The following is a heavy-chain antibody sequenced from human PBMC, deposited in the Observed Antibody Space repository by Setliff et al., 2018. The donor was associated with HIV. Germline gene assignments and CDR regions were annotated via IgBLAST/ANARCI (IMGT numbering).Heavy chain of an antibody. CDR3: ARGSSVGWEVLRTDY. D-gene: IGHD1-26*01. V-gene: IGHV1-2*06. Sequence: ASVKVSCKASGYTFTGYYMHWVRQAPGQGLEWMGRIIPNSGGTNYAQKFQGRVTITKDTSASTAYMELSSLRSEDTAVYYCARGSSVGWEVLRTDYWGQGTVVTAPQ. J-gene: IGHJ4*02. CDR2: IIPNSGGT. CDR1: GYTFTGYY.